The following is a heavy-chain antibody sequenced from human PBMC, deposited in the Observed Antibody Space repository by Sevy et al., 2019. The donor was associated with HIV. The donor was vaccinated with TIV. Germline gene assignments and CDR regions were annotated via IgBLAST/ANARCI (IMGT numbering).Heavy chain of an antibody. J-gene: IGHJ4*02. CDR3: ARDGEMTTVTNGYFDY. D-gene: IGHD4-17*01. Sequence: GGSLRLSCAASGFTFSSYEMNWVRQAPGKGLEWVSYISSSGSTIYYADSVKGRFTISRDNAKNSLYLQMNSLRAEDTAVYYCARDGEMTTVTNGYFDYWGQGTLVTVSS. V-gene: IGHV3-48*03. CDR2: ISSSGSTI. CDR1: GFTFSSYE.